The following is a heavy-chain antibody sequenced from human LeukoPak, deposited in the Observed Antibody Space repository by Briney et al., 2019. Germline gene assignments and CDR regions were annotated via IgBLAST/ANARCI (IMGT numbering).Heavy chain of an antibody. CDR1: GFTFSSYA. CDR3: ARDQYSGSYSGGTIDY. V-gene: IGHV3-23*01. CDR2: ISGSGGST. D-gene: IGHD1-26*01. J-gene: IGHJ4*02. Sequence: QAGGSLRLSCAASGFTFSSYAMSWVRQAPGKGLEWVSAISGSGGSTYYADSVKGRFTISRDNSKNTLYLQMNSLRAEDTAVYYCARDQYSGSYSGGTIDYWGQGTLVTVSS.